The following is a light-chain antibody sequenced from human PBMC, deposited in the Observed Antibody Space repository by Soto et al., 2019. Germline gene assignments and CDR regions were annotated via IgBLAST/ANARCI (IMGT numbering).Light chain of an antibody. CDR3: SSYAGSNLWV. J-gene: IGLJ3*02. V-gene: IGLV2-8*01. CDR2: EVS. Sequence: SGLTQSPSASGSPGQSVTISCTGTSSDVGNYKYVSSYQQHPGKAPKLMIYEVSKRPSGVPDRFSGSKSGNTASLTVSGLQVEDEDDYYCSSYAGSNLWVFGGGTKLTVL. CDR1: SSDVGNYKY.